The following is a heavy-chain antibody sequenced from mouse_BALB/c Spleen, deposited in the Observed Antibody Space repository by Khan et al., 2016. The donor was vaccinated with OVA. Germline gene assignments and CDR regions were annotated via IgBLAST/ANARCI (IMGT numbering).Heavy chain of an antibody. CDR2: ILPRSGST. CDR3: ASTARAEDCAMDY. D-gene: IGHD3-1*01. Sequence: QVQLQQSGAELMKPGASVKISCKASGYTFSTYWIEWVKQRPGHGLEWIGEILPRSGSTNYNENFKGKATFTADTSSNNASMQLSSLTSEDSAAYSCASTARAEDCAMDYWGQGTSVTVSS. CDR1: GYTFSTYW. J-gene: IGHJ4*01. V-gene: IGHV1-9*01.